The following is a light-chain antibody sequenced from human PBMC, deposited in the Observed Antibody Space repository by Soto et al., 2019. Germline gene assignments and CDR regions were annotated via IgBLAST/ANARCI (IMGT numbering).Light chain of an antibody. CDR3: HQRQIWPRT. V-gene: IGKV3-11*01. CDR1: QYVGTR. J-gene: IGKJ1*01. CDR2: YMS. Sequence: EIMLKQSLATLSSSPGETGTLSCRASQYVGTRLAWYQHKPGQAPRLLIYYMSKRATGIPARFSGSGSGTDFTLTISSLAPEDFAIYYCHQRQIWPRTFGQGTKVDI.